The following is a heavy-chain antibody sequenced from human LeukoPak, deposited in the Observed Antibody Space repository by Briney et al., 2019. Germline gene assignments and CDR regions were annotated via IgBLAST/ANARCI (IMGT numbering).Heavy chain of an antibody. J-gene: IGHJ4*02. CDR1: GGSISSSSYY. Sequence: PSETLSLTCTVSGGSISSSSYYWGWIRQPPGKGLEWIGSIYYSGSTYYNPSLKSRVTISVDTSKNQFSLKLSSVTAADTAVYYCARGLPYSSGWYSPPEDWGQGTLVTVSS. CDR2: IYYSGST. CDR3: ARGLPYSSGWYSPPED. V-gene: IGHV4-39*07. D-gene: IGHD6-19*01.